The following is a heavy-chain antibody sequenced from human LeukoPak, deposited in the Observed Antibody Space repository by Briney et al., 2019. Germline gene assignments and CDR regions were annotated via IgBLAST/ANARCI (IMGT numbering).Heavy chain of an antibody. CDR3: ARVLGSSFDY. D-gene: IGHD1-26*01. CDR2: IYSGGST. J-gene: IGHJ4*02. V-gene: IGHV3-53*01. Sequence: PGGSLRLSCAASAFTVSSNYMSWVRQAPGKGLEWVSVIYSGGSTYYADSVKGRFTISRDNSKNTLYLQMNSLRAEDTAVYYCARVLGSSFDYWGQGTLVTVSS. CDR1: AFTVSSNY.